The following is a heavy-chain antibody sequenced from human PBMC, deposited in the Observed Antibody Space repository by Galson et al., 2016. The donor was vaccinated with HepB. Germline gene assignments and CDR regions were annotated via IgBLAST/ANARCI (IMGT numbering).Heavy chain of an antibody. CDR1: GGSISSSKW. D-gene: IGHD3-9*01. J-gene: IGHJ6*02. CDR2: IFHSGST. V-gene: IGHV4-4*02. Sequence: LSLTCAVSGGSISSSKWWSWVRQPPGKGLEWIGEIFHSGSTTYNTSLKSRVTISLDKSKTQCSLTLSSATAADTAVYYCARGGHEILAGYPTPYYYYGLEVWGQGTTVIFSS. CDR3: ARGGHEILAGYPTPYYYYGLEV.